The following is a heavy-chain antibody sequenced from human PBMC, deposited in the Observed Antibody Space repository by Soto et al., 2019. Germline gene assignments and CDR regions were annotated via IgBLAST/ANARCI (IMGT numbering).Heavy chain of an antibody. Sequence: SVKVSCKGSGYTLTELSLHWVRQAPGKGLEWMGGFDAEDGDTIYAQKFQGRVTITRDTSASTAYMELSSLRSEDTAVYYCARDQYYYDSSGYYVGINWFDPWGQGTLVTVSS. J-gene: IGHJ5*02. CDR2: FDAEDGDT. D-gene: IGHD3-22*01. CDR3: ARDQYYYDSSGYYVGINWFDP. CDR1: GYTLTELS. V-gene: IGHV1-24*01.